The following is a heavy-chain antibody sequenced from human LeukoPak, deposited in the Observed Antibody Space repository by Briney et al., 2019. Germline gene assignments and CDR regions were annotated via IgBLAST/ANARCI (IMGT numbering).Heavy chain of an antibody. V-gene: IGHV4-34*01. J-gene: IGHJ5*02. CDR1: GGSFSGYY. CDR2: INHSGSI. Sequence: XETLSLTCAVCGGSFSGYYWSWIRQPPGKGLEWIGEINHSGSINYNPSLKSRGKISVETCKKQFSRKRRCVTAADTAVYYCARAEIVVVPAVKGAWNWFAPWGQGTLVTVSS. D-gene: IGHD2-2*01. CDR3: ARAEIVVVPAVKGAWNWFAP.